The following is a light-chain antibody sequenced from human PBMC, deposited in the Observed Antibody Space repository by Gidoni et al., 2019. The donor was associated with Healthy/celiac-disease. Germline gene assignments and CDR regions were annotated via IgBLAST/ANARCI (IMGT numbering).Light chain of an antibody. CDR3: QQSYCPPA. V-gene: IGKV1-39*01. Sequence: DSQMTQSPASLSASVGDRVTIPCRARQSISSYLNRYQQKPGKAPKLLISAASSLQSGVPSRFSGSGSGTDFTLTIRRLQPYAFASYYCQQSYCPPAFGQGTRLEIK. CDR1: QSISSY. J-gene: IGKJ5*01. CDR2: AAS.